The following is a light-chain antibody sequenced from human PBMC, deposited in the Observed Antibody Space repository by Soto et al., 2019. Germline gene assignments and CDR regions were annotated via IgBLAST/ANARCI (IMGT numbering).Light chain of an antibody. CDR1: QSISNS. V-gene: IGKV1-39*01. CDR3: QQSYTTPIT. Sequence: QSESAVYTSDGARVTITFCASQSISNSLNWYQQKPGKAPNLLIYGTSSLQSGVPSRFSGSGSGTDFTLTISSLQREDFATYFCQQSYTTPITFGHGTLLEIK. J-gene: IGKJ5*01. CDR2: GTS.